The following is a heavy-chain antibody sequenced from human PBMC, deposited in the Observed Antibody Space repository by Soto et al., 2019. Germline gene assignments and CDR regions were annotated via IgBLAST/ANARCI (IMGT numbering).Heavy chain of an antibody. CDR2: IYYSGST. J-gene: IGHJ3*02. Sequence: PSETLSLTCTVSGGSISTYYWSCIRQPPGKGLEWIGYIYYSGSTNYNPSLKSRVTISVDRSKNQFSLKLSSVTAADTAVYYCARDGDSSGSDAFDIWGQGTMVTVSS. V-gene: IGHV4-59*12. CDR1: GGSISTYY. CDR3: ARDGDSSGSDAFDI. D-gene: IGHD3-22*01.